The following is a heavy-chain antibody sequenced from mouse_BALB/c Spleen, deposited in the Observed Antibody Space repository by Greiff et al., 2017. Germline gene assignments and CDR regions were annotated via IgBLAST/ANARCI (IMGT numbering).Heavy chain of an antibody. CDR2: ISSGSSTI. CDR1: GFTFSSFG. V-gene: IGHV5-17*02. Sequence: EVQLVESGGGLVQPGGSRKLSCAASGFTFSSFGMHWVRQAPEKGLEWVAYISSGSSTIYYADTVKGRFTISRDNPKNTLFLQMTSLRSEDTAMYYCARSPYGNVFAYWGQGTLVTVSA. J-gene: IGHJ3*01. CDR3: ARSPYGNVFAY. D-gene: IGHD2-10*02.